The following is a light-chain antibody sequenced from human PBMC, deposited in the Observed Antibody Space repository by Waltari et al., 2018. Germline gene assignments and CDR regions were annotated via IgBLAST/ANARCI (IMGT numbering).Light chain of an antibody. V-gene: IGLV1-44*01. CDR1: SSNIGSKT. CDR3: TAWDDSLNGVV. J-gene: IGLJ2*01. Sequence: GQRVTISCSGSSSNIGSKTVNWYQPPPGTAPKLLIYSNNQRPSGVPDRFSGSKSGTSASLAISGLQSEDEADYYCTAWDDSLNGVVFGGGTKLTVL. CDR2: SNN.